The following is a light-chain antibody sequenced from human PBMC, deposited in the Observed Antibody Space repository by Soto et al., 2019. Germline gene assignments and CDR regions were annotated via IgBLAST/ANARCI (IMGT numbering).Light chain of an antibody. CDR3: SAYTVSRTYV. V-gene: IGLV2-14*02. J-gene: IGLJ1*01. CDR2: NVY. CDR1: SSDVGSYDL. Sequence: QSVLTRPASVSGSPGQSITISCTGTSSDVGSYDLVSWYQQHPGKAPKLMIYNVYDRPSGISYRFSGSKSGNTASLTISGLQGEDEADYYCSAYTVSRTYVFGTG.